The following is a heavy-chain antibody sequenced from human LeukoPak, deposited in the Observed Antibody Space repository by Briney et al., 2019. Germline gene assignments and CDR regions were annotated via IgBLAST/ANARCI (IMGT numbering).Heavy chain of an antibody. CDR2: IIPILGIA. CDR3: ATGYSSSCYWVLSYNYYYGMDV. Sequence: GASVKVSCKASGGTFSSYAISWVRQAPGQGLEWMGRIIPILGIANYAQKFQGRVTITADKSTSTAYMELSSLRSEDTAVYYCATGYSSSCYWVLSYNYYYGMDVWGQGTTVTVSS. D-gene: IGHD6-13*01. V-gene: IGHV1-69*04. CDR1: GGTFSSYA. J-gene: IGHJ6*02.